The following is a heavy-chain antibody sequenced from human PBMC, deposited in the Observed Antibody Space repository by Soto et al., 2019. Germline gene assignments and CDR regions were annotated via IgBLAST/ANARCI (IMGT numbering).Heavy chain of an antibody. CDR2: INRDGGST. CDR1: GFPFDDYG. J-gene: IGHJ4*02. Sequence: GGSLRLSCAAFGFPFDDYGMSWVRQAPGKGLEWVSGINRDGGSTGYADSVKGRFTISRDNAKNPLYLQMNSLRAEDTAFYYCARAPGFYGDFFDYWGQGTLVTVSS. D-gene: IGHD4-17*01. CDR3: ARAPGFYGDFFDY. V-gene: IGHV3-20*04.